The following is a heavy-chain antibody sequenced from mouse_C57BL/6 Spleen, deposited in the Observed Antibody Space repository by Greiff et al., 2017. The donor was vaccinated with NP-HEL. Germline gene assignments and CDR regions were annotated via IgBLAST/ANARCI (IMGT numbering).Heavy chain of an antibody. J-gene: IGHJ3*01. CDR1: GFTFSDYG. Sequence: EVMLVESGGGLVKPGGSLKLSCAASGFTFSDYGMHWVRQAPEKGLEWVAYISSGSSTIYYADTVKGRFTISRDNAKNTLFLQMTSLRSEDTAMYYCASETGTRVFAYWGQGTLVTVSA. CDR3: ASETGTRVFAY. CDR2: ISSGSSTI. V-gene: IGHV5-17*01. D-gene: IGHD4-1*01.